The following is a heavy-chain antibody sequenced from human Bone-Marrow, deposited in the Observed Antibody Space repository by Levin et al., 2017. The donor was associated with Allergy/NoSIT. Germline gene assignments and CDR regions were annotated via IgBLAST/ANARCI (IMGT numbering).Heavy chain of an antibody. V-gene: IGHV4-34*01. D-gene: IGHD3-9*01. J-gene: IGHJ4*02. Sequence: SETLSLTCAVYGGSFSGYYWSWIRQPPGKGLEWIGEINHSGSTNYNPSLKSRVTISVDTSKNQFSLKLSSVTAADTAVYYCARGHVLRYFDWLLRPLNFDYWGQGTLVTVSS. CDR3: ARGHVLRYFDWLLRPLNFDY. CDR1: GGSFSGYY. CDR2: INHSGST.